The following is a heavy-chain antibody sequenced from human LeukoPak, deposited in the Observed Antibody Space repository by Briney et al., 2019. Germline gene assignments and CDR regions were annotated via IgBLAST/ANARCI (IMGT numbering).Heavy chain of an antibody. J-gene: IGHJ4*02. CDR3: ARAPMGTAPLY. CDR1: GYTFTNFD. Sequence: ASVKVSCKASGYTFTNFDINWVRQAPGQGLEWMGWMNPVSGKAGSAQKFLGRVTLTRDTSISTAYMEVSSLRFDDTAFYYCARAPMGTAPLYWGQGTLVTVSS. D-gene: IGHD1/OR15-1a*01. CDR2: MNPVSGKA. V-gene: IGHV1-8*01.